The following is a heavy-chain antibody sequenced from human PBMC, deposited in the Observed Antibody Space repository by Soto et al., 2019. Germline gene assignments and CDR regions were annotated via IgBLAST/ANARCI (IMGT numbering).Heavy chain of an antibody. D-gene: IGHD2-8*02. CDR1: GGSISSGGYY. CDR2: INHSGST. J-gene: IGHJ4*02. Sequence: SETLSLTCTASGGSISSGGYYWSWIRQPPGTGLEWIGEINHSGSTNYNPSLKSRVTISVDTSKNQFSLKLTSVTAADTAVYYCARDKITGLFDYWGQGTLVTVSS. V-gene: IGHV4-39*07. CDR3: ARDKITGLFDY.